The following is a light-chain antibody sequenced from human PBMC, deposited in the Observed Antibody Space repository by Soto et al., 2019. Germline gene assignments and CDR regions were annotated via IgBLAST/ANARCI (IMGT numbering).Light chain of an antibody. J-gene: IGLJ3*02. V-gene: IGLV1-36*01. Sequence: QSVLTQPPSVSEAPRQRVTISCSGSSSNIGNNAVNWYQQLPGTAPRLLIYYDDLRPSGVSDRFSGSKSGTSASLAISGLQSEDEADYDCAAWDDSLNGPVFGGGTKLTVL. CDR3: AAWDDSLNGPV. CDR2: YDD. CDR1: SSNIGNNA.